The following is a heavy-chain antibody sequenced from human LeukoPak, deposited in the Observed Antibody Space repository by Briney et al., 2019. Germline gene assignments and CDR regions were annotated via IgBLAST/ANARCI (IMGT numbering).Heavy chain of an antibody. CDR1: GFSFSLYS. CDR2: ISDSGTNP. J-gene: IGHJ6*03. D-gene: IGHD3-10*01. V-gene: IGHV3-48*01. Sequence: GGSLRLSCAASGFSFSLYSMMWVRQAPGKGLEWLSVISDSGTNPKYADSVKGRFTISRDNAKNSLYLQMNSLRAEDTAVYYCGTGSYYYYYMDVWGKGTTVTVSS. CDR3: GTGSYYYYYMDV.